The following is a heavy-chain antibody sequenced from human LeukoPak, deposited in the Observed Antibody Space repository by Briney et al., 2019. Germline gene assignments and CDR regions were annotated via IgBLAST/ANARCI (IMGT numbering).Heavy chain of an antibody. V-gene: IGHV1-18*01. J-gene: IGHJ3*02. CDR1: GYTFTSYG. CDR3: ATSSDCGGDCYSAYAFDI. CDR2: ISAYNGNT. Sequence: ASVKVSCKASGYTFTSYGISWVRQAPGQGLEWMGWISAYNGNTNYAQKLQGRVTMTTDTSTSTAYMELRSLRSEDTAVYYCATSSDCGGDCYSAYAFDIWGQGTMVTVSS. D-gene: IGHD2-21*02.